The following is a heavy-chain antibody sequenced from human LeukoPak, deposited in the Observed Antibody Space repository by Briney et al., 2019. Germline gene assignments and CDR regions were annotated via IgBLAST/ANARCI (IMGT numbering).Heavy chain of an antibody. CDR3: ARAGGIAARIYYYYYMDV. CDR2: ISAYNGNT. D-gene: IGHD6-6*01. CDR1: GYTFTSYG. Sequence: ASVKVSCKASGYTFTSYGISWVRQAPGQGLEWMGWISAYNGNTNYAQKLQGRVTMTTDTSTSTAYTELRSLRSDNTAVYYCARAGGIAARIYYYYYMDVWGKGTTVTVSS. J-gene: IGHJ6*03. V-gene: IGHV1-18*01.